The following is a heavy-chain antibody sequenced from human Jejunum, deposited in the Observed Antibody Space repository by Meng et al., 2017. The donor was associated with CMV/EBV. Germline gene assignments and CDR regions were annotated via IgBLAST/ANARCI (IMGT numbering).Heavy chain of an antibody. D-gene: IGHD3-3*01. J-gene: IGHJ4*02. CDR2: MKSYSDGGTT. Sequence: VESGGGSGKQGGCFSLCCEASGIAFSDFWMSWVRQGTGKGLEWVVRMKSYSDGGTTDYAASVKGRFAISRDDSKNILYLQMNSLKTEYTAMYYCSDYFFWGQGVLVTVSS. V-gene: IGHV3-15*01. CDR3: SDYFF. CDR1: GIAFSDFW.